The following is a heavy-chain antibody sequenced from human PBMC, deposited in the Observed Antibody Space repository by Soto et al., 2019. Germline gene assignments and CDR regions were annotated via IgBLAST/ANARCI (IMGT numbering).Heavy chain of an antibody. D-gene: IGHD3-3*01. Sequence: GASVKVSCKASAYTFTSYGISWVRQAPGQGLEWMGWISAYNGNTNYAQKLQGRVTMTTDTSTSTAYMELRSLRSDDTAVYYCARDPERFFNYGMDVWGQGTTVTVSS. CDR3: ARDPERFFNYGMDV. CDR2: ISAYNGNT. CDR1: AYTFTSYG. V-gene: IGHV1-18*01. J-gene: IGHJ6*02.